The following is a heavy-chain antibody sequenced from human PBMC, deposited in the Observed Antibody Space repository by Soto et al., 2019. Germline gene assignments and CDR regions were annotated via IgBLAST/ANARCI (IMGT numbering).Heavy chain of an antibody. D-gene: IGHD3-16*01. J-gene: IGHJ6*02. Sequence: QVQLRESGPGLVMPSQTLSLTCTVSGDSISSGNKYWSWIRQPPGKGLEWIGYIFSSGTTYYNPSPKSRLTMSLYTSENQFSLKLNSLTDADTAVYYCARVPSPFDYYYAMDVWGQGTTVTVSS. CDR3: ARVPSPFDYYYAMDV. CDR1: GDSISSGNKY. CDR2: IFSSGTT. V-gene: IGHV4-30-4*01.